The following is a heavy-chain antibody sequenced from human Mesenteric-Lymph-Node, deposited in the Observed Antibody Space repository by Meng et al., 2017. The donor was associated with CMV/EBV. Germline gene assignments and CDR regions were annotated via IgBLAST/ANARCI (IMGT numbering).Heavy chain of an antibody. CDR1: GGTFSSYT. J-gene: IGHJ5*02. CDR2: IIPILGIA. D-gene: IGHD6-13*01. CDR3: AGGIAAAGSRWFDP. Sequence: QLQLVQSWSEVKKPGYSVKVSCKASGGTFSSYTMSWVRQAPGQGLEWMGRIIPILGIANYAQKFQGRVTITAYKSTSTAYMELSSLRSEDTAVYYCAGGIAAAGSRWFDPWGQGTLVTVSS. V-gene: IGHV1-69*02.